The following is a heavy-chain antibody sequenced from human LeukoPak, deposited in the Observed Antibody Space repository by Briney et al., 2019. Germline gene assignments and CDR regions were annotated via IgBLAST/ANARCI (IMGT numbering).Heavy chain of an antibody. J-gene: IGHJ4*02. V-gene: IGHV1-69*13. D-gene: IGHD4-17*01. Sequence: ASVKVSCKASGYTFTSYYMHWVRQAPGQGLEWMGGIIPIFGTANYEQKFQGRVTITADESTSTAYMELSSLRSEDTAVYYCASREGATVTTSYYFDYWGQGTLVTVSS. CDR1: GYTFTSYY. CDR3: ASREGATVTTSYYFDY. CDR2: IIPIFGTA.